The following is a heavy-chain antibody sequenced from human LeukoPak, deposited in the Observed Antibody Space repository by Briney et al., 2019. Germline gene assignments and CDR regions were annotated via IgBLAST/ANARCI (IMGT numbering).Heavy chain of an antibody. J-gene: IGHJ4*02. CDR1: GFTFSDYY. Sequence: GGSLRLSCAASGFTFSDYYMSWIRQAPGKGLEWVSYISSSGSTIYYADSVKGRFTISRDNAENSLYLQMNSLRAEDTAVYYCARVLRRTQIFDYWGQGTLVTVSS. V-gene: IGHV3-11*01. D-gene: IGHD5/OR15-5a*01. CDR2: ISSSGSTI. CDR3: ARVLRRTQIFDY.